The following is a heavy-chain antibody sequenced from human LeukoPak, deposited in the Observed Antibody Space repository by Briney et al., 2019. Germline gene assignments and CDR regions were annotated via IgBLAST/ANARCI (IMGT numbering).Heavy chain of an antibody. D-gene: IGHD1-26*01. CDR2: IKQDGSQK. V-gene: IGHV3-7*01. J-gene: IGHJ4*02. Sequence: GGSLRLSCAASGFTFSSYAMSWVRQAPGKGLEWVANIKQDGSQKYYVHSVKGRFTISRDNAKNSLYLQMNSLRAEDTAVYYCAREKSGSNAAFDYWGQGTLVTVSS. CDR1: GFTFSSYA. CDR3: AREKSGSNAAFDY.